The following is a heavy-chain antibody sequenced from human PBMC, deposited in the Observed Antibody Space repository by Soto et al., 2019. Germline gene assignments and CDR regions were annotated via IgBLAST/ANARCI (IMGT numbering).Heavy chain of an antibody. J-gene: IGHJ4*02. V-gene: IGHV4-61*01. CDR3: ASWYSGTWSNFDY. CDR2: RHYSGST. Sequence: PSETLSLTCTVSGGSVSSANYYWNWIRLPPGKRLEWIGYRHYSGSTNYNPSLKSRVTISVDTSKNQFSLKLSSVTAADTAVYYCASWYSGTWSNFDYWGQGILVTVSS. CDR1: GGSVSSANYY. D-gene: IGHD6-13*01.